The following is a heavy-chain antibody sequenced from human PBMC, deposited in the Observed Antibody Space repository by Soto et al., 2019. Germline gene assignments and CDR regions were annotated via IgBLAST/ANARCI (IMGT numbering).Heavy chain of an antibody. V-gene: IGHV1-69*13. CDR1: GGTFSSYA. CDR2: IIPIFGTA. J-gene: IGHJ6*02. CDR3: ARNLVASVDYYYYGMDV. D-gene: IGHD5-12*01. Sequence: SVKVSCTASGGTFSSYAISWVRQAPGQGLEWMGGIIPIFGTANYAQKFQGRVTITADESTSTAYIELSSLRSEDTAVYYCARNLVASVDYYYYGMDVWGQGTTVTVSS.